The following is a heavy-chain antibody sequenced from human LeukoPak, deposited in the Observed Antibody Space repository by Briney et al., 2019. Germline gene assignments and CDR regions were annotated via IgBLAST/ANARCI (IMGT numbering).Heavy chain of an antibody. V-gene: IGHV1-8*01. CDR1: GYTFTSYD. CDR3: ARCYGGRSYYGMDV. Sequence: ASVKVSCKASGYTFTSYDINWVRQATGQGLEWMGWMNPNSGNTGYAQKFQGRVTMTRNTSISTAYMELSSLRSEDTAVYYCARCYGGRSYYGMDVWGQGITVSVSS. D-gene: IGHD4-23*01. CDR2: MNPNSGNT. J-gene: IGHJ6*02.